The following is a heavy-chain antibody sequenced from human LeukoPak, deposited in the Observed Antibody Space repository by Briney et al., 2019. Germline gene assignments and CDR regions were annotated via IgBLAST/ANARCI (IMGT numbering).Heavy chain of an antibody. J-gene: IGHJ4*02. CDR1: RFTFGSCN. CDR2: IWYDGSNK. V-gene: IGHV3-33*06. CDR3: AKDSNDYGDYNYFDY. Sequence: PGGSLRLSCVASRFTFGSCNMHWVRQAPGKGLEWVALIWYDGSNKYYTDSVKGRSTISRDNSKNTLYLQMNSLRAEDTALYYCAKDSNDYGDYNYFDYWGQGTLVTVSS. D-gene: IGHD4-17*01.